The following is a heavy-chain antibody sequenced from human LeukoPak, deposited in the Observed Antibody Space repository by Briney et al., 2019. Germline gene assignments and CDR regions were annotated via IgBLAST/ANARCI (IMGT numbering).Heavy chain of an antibody. Sequence: GGSLRLSCATSGFAFDDYAMHWVRQAPGKGLEWVSLISGDGGSTYYAASVKGRFTISRDNSKNSLYVQINSLRSEDTALYYCAKQAASGGGVDYWGQGTLVTVSS. CDR2: ISGDGGST. J-gene: IGHJ4*02. CDR3: AKQAASGGGVDY. D-gene: IGHD2-15*01. V-gene: IGHV3-43*02. CDR1: GFAFDDYA.